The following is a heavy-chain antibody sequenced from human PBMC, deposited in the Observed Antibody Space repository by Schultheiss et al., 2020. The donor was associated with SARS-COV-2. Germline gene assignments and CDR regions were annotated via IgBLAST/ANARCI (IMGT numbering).Heavy chain of an antibody. J-gene: IGHJ4*02. Sequence: GGSLRLSCAASGFTFSSYSMNWVRQAPGKGLEWVSGISGSGGSTYYADSVKGRFTISRDNAKNSLYLQMNSLRAEDTAVYYCARDYSGSYYLGYWGQGTLVTVSS. V-gene: IGHV3-21*01. CDR1: GFTFSSYS. D-gene: IGHD1-26*01. CDR3: ARDYSGSYYLGY. CDR2: ISGSGGST.